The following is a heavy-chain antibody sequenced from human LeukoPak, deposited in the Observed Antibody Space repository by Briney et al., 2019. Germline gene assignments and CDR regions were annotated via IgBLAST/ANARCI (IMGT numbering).Heavy chain of an antibody. D-gene: IGHD4-23*01. V-gene: IGHV4-34*01. Sequence: SETLSLTCAVYGGSFSGYYWSWIRQPPGKGLEWIGESNHSGSTNYNPSLKSRVTISVDTSKNQFSLQLSSVTAADTAVYYCARGGYGGFLDPWGQGTLVTVSS. CDR2: SNHSGST. J-gene: IGHJ5*02. CDR3: ARGGYGGFLDP. CDR1: GGSFSGYY.